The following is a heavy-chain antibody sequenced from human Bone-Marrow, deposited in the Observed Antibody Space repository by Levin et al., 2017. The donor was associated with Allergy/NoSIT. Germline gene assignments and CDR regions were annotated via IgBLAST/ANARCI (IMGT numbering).Heavy chain of an antibody. V-gene: IGHV3-15*01. CDR2: IKSNSDGGAT. Sequence: PGGSLRLSCAAAGFSFSDAWMNWVRHAPGKGLQWLGRIKSNSDGGATAYDGSVTDRFFISRDDSKSTVYLDLSSLRSDDTAVYYCMTHHYFDGFGHSSLPRNLWGQGTMVTVSS. J-gene: IGHJ3*01. CDR1: GFSFSDAW. D-gene: IGHD3-9*01. CDR3: MTHHYFDGFGHSSLPRNL.